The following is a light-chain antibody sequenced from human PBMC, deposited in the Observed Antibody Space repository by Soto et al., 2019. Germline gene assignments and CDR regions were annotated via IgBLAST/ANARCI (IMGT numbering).Light chain of an antibody. J-gene: IGKJ2*01. CDR1: QSLVHSNGDTY. Sequence: DFVLTQTPLSSPVTLGQPASISCRCSQSLVHSNGDTYLNWLHQRPGQPPRLLIYKISNRFAGVPDSFSGSGSGTDFILRISRVEAEDVGVYYCMQASHFPRTFGQGTKLEIK. CDR2: KIS. CDR3: MQASHFPRT. V-gene: IGKV2-24*01.